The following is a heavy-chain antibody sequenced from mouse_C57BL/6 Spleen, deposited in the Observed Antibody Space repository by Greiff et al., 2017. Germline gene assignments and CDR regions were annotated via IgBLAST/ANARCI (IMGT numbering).Heavy chain of an antibody. J-gene: IGHJ1*03. V-gene: IGHV14-1*01. CDR1: GFTFTDYY. D-gene: IGHD2-3*01. CDR2: IDPEDGDT. CDR3: TTNYGGYYVAD. Sequence: VQLQQSGAELVRPGASVKMSCTASGFTFTDYYMHWVKQRPEQGLEWIGSIDPEDGDTEYAPKFQGKATMTADTSSNTAYMQLSSLTSEDAAVYYGTTNYGGYYVADWGKGTTVTVS.